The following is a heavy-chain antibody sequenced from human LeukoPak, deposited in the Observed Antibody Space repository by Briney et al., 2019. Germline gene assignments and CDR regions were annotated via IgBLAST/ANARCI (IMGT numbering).Heavy chain of an antibody. CDR1: GYTFTDHG. CDR2: ISGYNGNT. D-gene: IGHD2-15*01. J-gene: IGHJ4*02. Sequence: ASVKVSCKASGYTFTDHGVTWVRQAPGQGLEWMGWISGYNGNTKYAQKLQGRVTMTRDTSISTAYMELSRLRSDDTAVYYCARGGGRYCSGGSCYRNYYFDYWGQGTLVTVSS. V-gene: IGHV1-18*01. CDR3: ARGGGRYCSGGSCYRNYYFDY.